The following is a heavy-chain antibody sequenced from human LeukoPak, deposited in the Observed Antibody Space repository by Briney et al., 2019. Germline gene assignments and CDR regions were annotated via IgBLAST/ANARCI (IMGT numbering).Heavy chain of an antibody. Sequence: PGGSLRLSCAASGFTFSSYCMYWVRQAPGKGLVWVSRINSDGSSTSHSDSVKGRFTISRDNAKNTLYLQMNSLRAEDTAVYYCAREGGYSHAFDYWGQGTLVTVSS. CDR2: INSDGSST. J-gene: IGHJ4*02. CDR3: AREGGYSHAFDY. D-gene: IGHD3-22*01. V-gene: IGHV3-74*01. CDR1: GFTFSSYC.